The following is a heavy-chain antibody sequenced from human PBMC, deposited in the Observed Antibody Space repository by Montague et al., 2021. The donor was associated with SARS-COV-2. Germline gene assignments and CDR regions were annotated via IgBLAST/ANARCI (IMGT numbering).Heavy chain of an antibody. V-gene: IGHV4-34*01. CDR3: ARGAPGY. D-gene: IGHD1-1*01. Sequence: SETLSLTCAVYGGSFSDYHWTWIRQSPGEGLEWIGQTNHGGSTKYNPSLKSRVTISIDTPKKQFSLKLTSVTAADTAVYYCARGAPGYWGQGTLVTVSS. J-gene: IGHJ4*02. CDR1: GGSFSDYH. CDR2: TNHGGST.